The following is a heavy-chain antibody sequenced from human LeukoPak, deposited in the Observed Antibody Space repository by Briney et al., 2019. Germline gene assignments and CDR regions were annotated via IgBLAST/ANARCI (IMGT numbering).Heavy chain of an antibody. D-gene: IGHD3-22*01. CDR1: GFTFSIYW. Sequence: GGSLRLSCAASGFTFSIYWMSWVRQAPGKGLEWVSAISGSGGSTYYADSVKGRFTISRDNSKNTLYLQMNSLRAEDTAVYYCAKATYYYDSSGYYSDYWGQGTLVTVSS. CDR3: AKATYYYDSSGYYSDY. CDR2: ISGSGGST. J-gene: IGHJ4*02. V-gene: IGHV3-23*01.